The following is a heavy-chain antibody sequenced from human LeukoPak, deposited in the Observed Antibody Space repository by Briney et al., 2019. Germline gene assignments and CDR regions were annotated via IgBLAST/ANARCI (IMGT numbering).Heavy chain of an antibody. D-gene: IGHD4/OR15-4a*01. CDR3: GRHQTMYYGMDV. CDR2: IFYSGST. V-gene: IGHV4-39*01. CDR1: GGAISSSSYY. J-gene: IGHJ6*02. Sequence: SETLSLTCTVSGGAISSSSYYWGWIRQPPGKGLEWIGSIFYSGSTYYNPSLKSRVTISVDTSKNQFSLELSSVTAADTAVYYCGRHQTMYYGMDVWGQGTTVTVSS.